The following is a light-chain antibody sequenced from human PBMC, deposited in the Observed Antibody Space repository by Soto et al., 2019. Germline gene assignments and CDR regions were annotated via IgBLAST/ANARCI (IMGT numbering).Light chain of an antibody. J-gene: IGKJ2*01. V-gene: IGKV1-5*03. Sequence: DIQMTQSPSTLSASVGDRVTVTCRASQSTSSWLAWYQQKPGKAPKLLIYKASSLESGVPSRFSGSGSGTEFTLTISSLQPDDFATYYCHEYNGYSYTFGQGTKLEIK. CDR2: KAS. CDR1: QSTSSW. CDR3: HEYNGYSYT.